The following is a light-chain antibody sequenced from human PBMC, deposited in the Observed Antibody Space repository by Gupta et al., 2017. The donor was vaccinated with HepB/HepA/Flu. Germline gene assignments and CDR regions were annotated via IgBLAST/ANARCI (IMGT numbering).Light chain of an antibody. CDR2: ATS. CDR1: QVIKND. V-gene: IGKV1-6*02. CDR3: LQDYNYPLT. J-gene: IGKJ4*01. Sequence: AIQMTQSPSSLSASVGDRVTITCRPSQVIKNDLGWYQHKPGKAPKLLIYATSRLPSGVPSRFSGSGSGTDFTLTISSLQPEDFATYYCLQDYNYPLTFGGGTKVEMK.